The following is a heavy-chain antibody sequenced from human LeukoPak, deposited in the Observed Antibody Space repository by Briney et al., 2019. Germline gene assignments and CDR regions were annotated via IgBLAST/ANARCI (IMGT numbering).Heavy chain of an antibody. D-gene: IGHD2-2*01. CDR1: GFSINYDW. V-gene: IGHV3-15*01. J-gene: IGHJ3*01. CDR2: IKSKTDGGTI. CDR3: VRDQYCASSSCPGAFDL. Sequence: GGSLRLSCAASGFSINYDWMSWVRQAPGKGLEWVGRIKSKTDGGTIEYAAPVKGRFTISRDDSRNTLYLQMSSLKSEDTAVYYCVRDQYCASSSCPGAFDLWGQGTVVTVSS.